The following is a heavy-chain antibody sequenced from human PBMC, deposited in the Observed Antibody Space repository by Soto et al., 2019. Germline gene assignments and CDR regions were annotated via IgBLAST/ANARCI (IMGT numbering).Heavy chain of an antibody. Sequence: QVHLVQSGAEVKKPGSSVKVSCRVSGGSFRDYAISWVRQAPGQGPEWMGGIMAVFGTATYAQRFQGRVTISADESTSTAYMDLSSLTSGDAAVYYCATSRGFYAAMGVWGQGTTVSVSS. J-gene: IGHJ6*02. CDR3: ATSRGFYAAMGV. D-gene: IGHD3-16*01. V-gene: IGHV1-69*01. CDR1: GGSFRDYA. CDR2: IMAVFGTA.